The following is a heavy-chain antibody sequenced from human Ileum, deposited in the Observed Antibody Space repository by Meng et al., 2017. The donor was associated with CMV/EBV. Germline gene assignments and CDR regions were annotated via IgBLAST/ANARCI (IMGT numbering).Heavy chain of an antibody. Sequence: PESLSLTCTVSGYSINSGSSWGWIRQPPGGGLEWIGSISRSGSTYHNPSLKGRFSISVDTSRNQFSLKMSSVTAADTTVYYCAGDCGGTSCYNGGYYHYYGMDVWGQGTTVTVSS. CDR3: AGDCGGTSCYNGGYYHYYGMDV. CDR1: GYSINSGSS. J-gene: IGHJ6*02. CDR2: ISRSGST. D-gene: IGHD2-2*02. V-gene: IGHV4-38-2*02.